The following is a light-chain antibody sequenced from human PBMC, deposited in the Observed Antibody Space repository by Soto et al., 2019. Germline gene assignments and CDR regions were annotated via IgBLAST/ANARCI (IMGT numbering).Light chain of an antibody. CDR2: AAS. V-gene: IGKV3-20*01. CDR3: QQYVRSPWT. CDR1: QSVTSSY. Sequence: EIVLTQSPGTLSLSPGERATLSCRASQSVTSSYLAWYQQKPGQAPRLLMYAASIRTSGIPDRFSGSGSGTDFTLTISRLEPEDFAVYYCQQYVRSPWTFGQGTKVEIK. J-gene: IGKJ1*01.